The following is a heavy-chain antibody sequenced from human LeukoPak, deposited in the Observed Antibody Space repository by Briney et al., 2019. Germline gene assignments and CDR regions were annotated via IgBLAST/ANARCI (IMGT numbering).Heavy chain of an antibody. Sequence: PSETLSLTCTVSGGSISSYYWSWIRQPPGKGLEWIGCIYYSGSTNYNPSLKSRVTISVDTSKNQFSLKLSSVTAADTAVYYCARGRDFGGFIDVWGQGTTVTVSS. J-gene: IGHJ6*02. CDR3: ARGRDFGGFIDV. V-gene: IGHV4-59*08. CDR2: IYYSGST. CDR1: GGSISSYY. D-gene: IGHD3-3*01.